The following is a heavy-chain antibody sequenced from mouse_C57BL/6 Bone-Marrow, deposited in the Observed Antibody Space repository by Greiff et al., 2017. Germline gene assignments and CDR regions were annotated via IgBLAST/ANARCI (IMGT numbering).Heavy chain of an antibody. V-gene: IGHV3-5*01. CDR2: IYYSGTI. Sequence: VQLQQSGPGLVKPSQTVFLTCTVTGISITTGNYRWSWIRQFPGNKLEWIGYIYYSGTITYNPSLTSRTTITRDTPKNQFFLEMNSLTAEDTATYYCARYYSNYDGYFDVWGTGTTVTVSS. D-gene: IGHD2-5*01. CDR1: GISITTGNYR. CDR3: ARYYSNYDGYFDV. J-gene: IGHJ1*03.